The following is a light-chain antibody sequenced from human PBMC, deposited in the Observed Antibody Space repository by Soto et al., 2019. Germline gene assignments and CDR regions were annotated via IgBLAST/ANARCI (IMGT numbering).Light chain of an antibody. V-gene: IGKV1-5*01. Sequence: IHMTQSPSTLSASVGDGVTLTCRASQSISYYLAWYQQKPGIAPKLLIYDASSLESGVPSRFSGSGSGTAFTLTISSLQPDDFATYYCQQYNSYSWTFGQGTKV. CDR3: QQYNSYSWT. CDR1: QSISYY. CDR2: DAS. J-gene: IGKJ1*01.